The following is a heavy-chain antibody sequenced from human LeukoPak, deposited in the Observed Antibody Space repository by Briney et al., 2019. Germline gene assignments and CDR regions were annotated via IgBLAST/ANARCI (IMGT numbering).Heavy chain of an antibody. D-gene: IGHD4-23*01. CDR2: IRPDGSDK. J-gene: IGHJ4*02. CDR3: AKLDYGGNGDY. Sequence: PGGSLRLSCAASGFTFSGYGMHWVRQAPGKGLEWVAFIRPDGSDKYHADSVKGRFTISRDDSKNTLYLQMDSLRAEDMAVYYCAKLDYGGNGDYWGQGTLVTVSS. V-gene: IGHV3-30*02. CDR1: GFTFSGYG.